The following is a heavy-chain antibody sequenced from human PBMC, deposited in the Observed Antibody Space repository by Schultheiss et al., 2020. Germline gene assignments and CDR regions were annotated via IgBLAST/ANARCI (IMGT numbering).Heavy chain of an antibody. CDR3: AREHTGKLLWDY. CDR2: INAGNGNT. D-gene: IGHD4-23*01. J-gene: IGHJ4*02. Sequence: ASVKVSCKASGYTFTSYSIHWVRQAPGQRLEWMGWINAGNGNTQYSQKFQGWVTMTRDTSISTAYMELSRLRSDDTAVYYCAREHTGKLLWDYWGQGTLVTVSS. CDR1: GYTFTSYS. V-gene: IGHV1-3*01.